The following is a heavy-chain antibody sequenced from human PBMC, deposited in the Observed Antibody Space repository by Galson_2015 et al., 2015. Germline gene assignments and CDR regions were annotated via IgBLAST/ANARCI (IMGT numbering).Heavy chain of an antibody. CDR1: GGTFSSYA. CDR3: VRVDARSCTTGDFDI. V-gene: IGHV1-69*13. Sequence: SVKDSCKASGGTFSSYAISWGRQAPGQGLEWMGGIIPIFGTANCAQKFHGRVTITGDESTGTAYMVLSSLRAEDTAVYYCVRVDARSCTTGDFDIWGHWTLVTVSS. D-gene: IGHD1-14*01. J-gene: IGHJ3*02. CDR2: IIPIFGTA.